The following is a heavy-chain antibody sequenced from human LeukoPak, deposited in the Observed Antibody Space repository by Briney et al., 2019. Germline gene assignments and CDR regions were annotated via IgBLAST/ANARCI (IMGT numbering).Heavy chain of an antibody. Sequence: SETLSLTCAVYSGSFSGYYWSWIRQPPGKGLEWIGEINHSGSTNYNPSLKSRVTISVDTSKNQFSLKLSSVTAADTAVYYCARGLGGYWGQGTLVTVSS. CDR1: SGSFSGYY. CDR3: ARGLGGY. V-gene: IGHV4-34*01. J-gene: IGHJ4*02. CDR2: INHSGST. D-gene: IGHD3-16*01.